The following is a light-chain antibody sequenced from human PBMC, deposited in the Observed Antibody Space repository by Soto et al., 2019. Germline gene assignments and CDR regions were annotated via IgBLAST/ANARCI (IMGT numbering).Light chain of an antibody. J-gene: IGKJ1*01. CDR3: QQRSNWPRT. V-gene: IGKV3-11*01. CDR2: DAS. CDR1: QTISSY. Sequence: EILLPQSPATLSLSPGERATLSCRASQTISSYLAWYQQKPGQAPRLLIYDASNRATGIPARFTGSGSGTDFTLTISSLETEDFAVYYCQQRSNWPRTFGQGTKVEIK.